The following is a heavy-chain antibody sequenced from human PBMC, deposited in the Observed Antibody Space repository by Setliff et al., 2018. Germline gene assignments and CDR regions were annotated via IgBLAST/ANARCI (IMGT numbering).Heavy chain of an antibody. J-gene: IGHJ6*02. V-gene: IGHV4-39*07. CDR3: MRDQDLRWCKAGTGCYYNYYGLDV. CDR2: ISYRGNT. D-gene: IGHD2-8*02. CDR1: GGSIGSGDFHWY. Sequence: NPSETLSLTCIVSGGSIGSGDFHWYWDWVRQSPGEGLEWIGSISYRGNTFYNPSLTSRVTISLDTSKKQLSLKLTSLSAADTAVYYCMRDQDLRWCKAGTGCYYNYYGLDVWGQGTTVTV.